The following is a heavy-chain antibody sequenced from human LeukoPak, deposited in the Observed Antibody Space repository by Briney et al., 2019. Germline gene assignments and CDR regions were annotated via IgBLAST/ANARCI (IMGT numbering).Heavy chain of an antibody. J-gene: IGHJ3*02. CDR3: AKDLLWVAARPSAFDI. V-gene: IGHV3-30*02. D-gene: IGHD6-6*01. CDR1: GFTFSSYA. CDR2: IRYDGSNK. Sequence: GGSLRLSCAASGFTFSSYAMHWVRQAPGKGLEWVAFIRYDGSNKYYADSVKGRFTISRDNSKNTLYLQMNSLRAEDTAVYYCAKDLLWVAARPSAFDIWGQGTMVTVSS.